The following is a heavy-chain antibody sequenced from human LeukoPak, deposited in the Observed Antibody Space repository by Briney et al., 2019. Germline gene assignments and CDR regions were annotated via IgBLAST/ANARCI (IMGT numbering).Heavy chain of an antibody. CDR2: IYYSGSA. J-gene: IGHJ3*02. Sequence: SETLSLTCTVSGGSISSYYWSWIRQPPGKGLEWIGYIYYSGSANYNPSLKSRVTVSVDTSKNQFSLKLSSVTAADTAVYYCARHRGYSYGYDAFDIWGQGTMVTVSS. D-gene: IGHD5-18*01. CDR3: ARHRGYSYGYDAFDI. CDR1: GGSISSYY. V-gene: IGHV4-59*08.